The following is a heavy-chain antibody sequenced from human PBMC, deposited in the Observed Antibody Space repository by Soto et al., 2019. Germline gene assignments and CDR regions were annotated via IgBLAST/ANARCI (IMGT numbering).Heavy chain of an antibody. J-gene: IGHJ4*02. D-gene: IGHD3-10*01. CDR3: ARGSQYYYGSGSYEDY. CDR1: GFTFSSYG. Sequence: QVQLVESGGGVVQPGRSLRLSCAASGFTFSSYGMHWVRQAPGKGLEWVAVIWYDGSNKYYADSVKGRFTISRDNSKNTLYLQMNSLRAEDTAVYYCARGSQYYYGSGSYEDYWGQGTLVTVSS. V-gene: IGHV3-33*01. CDR2: IWYDGSNK.